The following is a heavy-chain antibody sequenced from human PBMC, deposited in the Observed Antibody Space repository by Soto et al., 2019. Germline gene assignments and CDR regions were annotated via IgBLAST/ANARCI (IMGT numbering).Heavy chain of an antibody. CDR1: GLTVSGKKY. CDR2: VYDTDGT. Sequence: DVQLVESGGGLIQPGGSLRLSCAAFGLTVSGKKYMAWVRQAPGKGLEWVSGVYDTDGTYYADSVKGRFTSSRDSSKTIVYLQMNSLRPDDTALYYCASWRLQEHAYDIWGLGTTVTVSS. D-gene: IGHD4-4*01. J-gene: IGHJ3*02. CDR3: ASWRLQEHAYDI. V-gene: IGHV3-53*01.